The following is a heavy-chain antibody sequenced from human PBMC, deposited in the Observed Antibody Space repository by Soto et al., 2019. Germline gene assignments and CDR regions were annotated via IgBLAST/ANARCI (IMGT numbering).Heavy chain of an antibody. V-gene: IGHV4-31*03. Sequence: QVQLQESGPGLVKPSQTLSLTCSVSGGSISSGGYYWSWIRQHPEKGLEWIGYIYYSGRTNYNPSLNSRVIISVDTSSNRFSLDLRSVTAADTAIYYWARHSASWQWFDYWGQGTLVTVSS. D-gene: IGHD1-26*01. CDR1: GGSISSGGYY. J-gene: IGHJ5*01. CDR2: IYYSGRT. CDR3: ARHSASWQWFDY.